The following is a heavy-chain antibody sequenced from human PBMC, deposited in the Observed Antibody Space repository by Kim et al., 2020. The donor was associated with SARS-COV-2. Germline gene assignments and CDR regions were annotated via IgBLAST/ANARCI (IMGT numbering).Heavy chain of an antibody. J-gene: IGHJ4*02. V-gene: IGHV4-4*06. CDR3: ARDGRAYYDSSGYYYDY. Sequence: LKSRVTMSVDTSKNQFSLKLSSVTAADTAVYYCARDGRAYYDSSGYYYDYWGQGTLVTVSS. D-gene: IGHD3-22*01.